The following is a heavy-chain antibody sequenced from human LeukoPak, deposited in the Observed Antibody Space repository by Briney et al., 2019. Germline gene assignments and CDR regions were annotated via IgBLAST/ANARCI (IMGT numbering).Heavy chain of an antibody. Sequence: SETLSLTCTVSGGSISSYYWSWIRQPPGKGLEWIGYIYYSGSTNYNPSLKSRVTISVDTSKNQFSLKLSSVTAADTAVYCCASQNGQLGVFDYWGQGTLVTVSS. CDR2: IYYSGST. D-gene: IGHD6-6*01. V-gene: IGHV4-59*01. CDR1: GGSISSYY. J-gene: IGHJ4*02. CDR3: ASQNGQLGVFDY.